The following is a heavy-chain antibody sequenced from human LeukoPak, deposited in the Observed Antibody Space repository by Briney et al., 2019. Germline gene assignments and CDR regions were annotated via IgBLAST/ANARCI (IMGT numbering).Heavy chain of an antibody. V-gene: IGHV4-4*07. J-gene: IGHJ4*02. CDR2: IHTSGST. Sequence: SETLSLTCTVSSGPINNYHWSWLRQPAGKGLEWIGQIHTSGSTNYNPPLKSRVTMSIDTPENQFSLTIRSVTAADTAVYYCATRDISSGWSFDYWGQGTLVTVSS. CDR1: SGPINNYH. D-gene: IGHD6-19*01. CDR3: ATRDISSGWSFDY.